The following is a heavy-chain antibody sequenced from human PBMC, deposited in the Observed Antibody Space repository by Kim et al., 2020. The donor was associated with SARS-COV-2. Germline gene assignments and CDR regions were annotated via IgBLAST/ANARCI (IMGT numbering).Heavy chain of an antibody. CDR3: ARRLSNTSGWGSNYCDL. D-gene: IGHD3-10*01. CDR2: INHSGRT. Sequence: SETLSLTCAVYEGSFSGYYWSWIRQPPGKGLEWIGEINHSGRTTYNPSLKSRVTISVDTSKNQLSLKLTSVTAAGTAVYYCARRLSNTSGWGSNYCDLWGQRTLVSVSS. J-gene: IGHJ1*01. V-gene: IGHV4-34*01. CDR1: EGSFSGYY.